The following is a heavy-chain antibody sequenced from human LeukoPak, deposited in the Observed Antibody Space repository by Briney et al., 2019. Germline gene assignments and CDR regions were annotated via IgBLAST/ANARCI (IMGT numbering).Heavy chain of an antibody. Sequence: GGSLCLSCAASGFSFSSYAMSWVRQAPGKGLECVSAISGSGGSTYYADSVKGRFTISRDNSKNTLYLQMNSLRAEDTAVYYCAKDQLLIAAAGYIDYWGQGTLVTASS. D-gene: IGHD6-13*01. CDR2: ISGSGGST. CDR3: AKDQLLIAAAGYIDY. J-gene: IGHJ4*02. CDR1: GFSFSSYA. V-gene: IGHV3-23*01.